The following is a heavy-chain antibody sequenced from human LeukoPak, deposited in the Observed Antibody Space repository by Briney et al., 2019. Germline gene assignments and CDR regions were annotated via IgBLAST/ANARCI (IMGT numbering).Heavy chain of an antibody. Sequence: MPSETLSLTCAVSGGSSRSGNYFWGWIRQPPGKGLEWIGHIHYSGNTYYNPSLKSRVSISVDTSKNQFSLKLSSVTAADTAVYYCASENNAYGGKKAFDYWGQGTLVTVSS. CDR3: ASENNAYGGKKAFDY. V-gene: IGHV4-30-4*01. D-gene: IGHD4-23*01. J-gene: IGHJ4*02. CDR2: IHYSGNT. CDR1: GGSSRSGNYF.